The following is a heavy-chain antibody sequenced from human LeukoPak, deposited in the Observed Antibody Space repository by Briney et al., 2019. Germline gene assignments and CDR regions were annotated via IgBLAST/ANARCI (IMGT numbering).Heavy chain of an antibody. V-gene: IGHV3-74*01. CDR3: ASWGAPGAARTLLDFDY. D-gene: IGHD3-16*01. J-gene: IGHJ4*02. Sequence: QPGGSLRLSCAASGFTFSSYWMHWVRQAPGKGLVWVSRINSDGSSTSYADSVKSRFTISRDNAKNTLYLQMNSLRAEDTAVYYCASWGAPGAARTLLDFDYWGQGTLVTVSS. CDR1: GFTFSSYW. CDR2: INSDGSST.